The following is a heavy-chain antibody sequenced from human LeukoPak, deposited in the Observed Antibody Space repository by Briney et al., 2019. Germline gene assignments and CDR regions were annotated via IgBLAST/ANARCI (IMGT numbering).Heavy chain of an antibody. CDR1: GFTFSSYA. Sequence: GGSLRLSCAASGFTFSSYAMHWVRQAPGKGLEYVSAISSNGGSTYYANSVKGRFTISRDNSKNTLYLQMGSLRAEVMAVYYCARDALVATAYYYYYYMDVWGKGTTVTVSS. J-gene: IGHJ6*03. CDR2: ISSNGGST. V-gene: IGHV3-64*01. CDR3: ARDALVATAYYYYYYMDV. D-gene: IGHD5-12*01.